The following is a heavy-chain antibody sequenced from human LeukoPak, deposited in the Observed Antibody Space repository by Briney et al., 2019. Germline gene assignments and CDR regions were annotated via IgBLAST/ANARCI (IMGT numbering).Heavy chain of an antibody. CDR1: GFSFSIYR. CDR3: AREGAFDL. CDR2: ISSGSSTI. Sequence: PGGSLRLSYTASGFSFSIYRMSWVRQAPGKGLEWVSYISSGSSTIYYADSVKGRFTISRDNAKNSLYLQVNSLRDEDTAVYYCAREGAFDLWGQGTMVTVSS. J-gene: IGHJ3*01. V-gene: IGHV3-48*02.